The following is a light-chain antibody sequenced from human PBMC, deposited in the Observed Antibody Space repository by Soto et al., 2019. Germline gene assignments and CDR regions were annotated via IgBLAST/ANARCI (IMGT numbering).Light chain of an antibody. Sequence: QSALTQPPSASGSPGQSVTISRTGTSSDVGGYNYVSWYQQHPGKAPKLMIYEVSKRPSGVPDRFSGSKSGNTASLTVSGLQAEDEADYYCSSYAGSTVFGGGTKLTVL. CDR2: EVS. V-gene: IGLV2-8*01. J-gene: IGLJ3*02. CDR3: SSYAGSTV. CDR1: SSDVGGYNY.